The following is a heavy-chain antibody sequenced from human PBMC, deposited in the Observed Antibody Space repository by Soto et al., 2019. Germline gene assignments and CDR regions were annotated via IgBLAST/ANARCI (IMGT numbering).Heavy chain of an antibody. D-gene: IGHD3-22*01. V-gene: IGHV1-69*02. CDR2: IIPILGIA. Sequence: ASVKVSFKASGGTFSSYTISWVRQAPGQGLEWMGRIIPILGIANYAQKFQGRVTITADKSTSTAYMELSSLRSEDTAVYYCATRTDYYDSSGPPGYWGQGTLVTVSS. J-gene: IGHJ4*02. CDR1: GGTFSSYT. CDR3: ATRTDYYDSSGPPGY.